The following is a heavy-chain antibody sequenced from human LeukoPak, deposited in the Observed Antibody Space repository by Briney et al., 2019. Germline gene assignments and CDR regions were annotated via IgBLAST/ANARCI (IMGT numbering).Heavy chain of an antibody. D-gene: IGHD3-22*01. Sequence: ASVKVSCKASGYTFTGYYVHWVRQAPGQGLAWMGWINSKSGGTNYAQKFQGRVAMTRDTSISTAYMELSRLRSGDTAVYYCARGGDYYDSSGYYDDAFDIWGQGTMVTVSS. J-gene: IGHJ3*02. CDR2: INSKSGGT. CDR1: GYTFTGYY. V-gene: IGHV1-2*02. CDR3: ARGGDYYDSSGYYDDAFDI.